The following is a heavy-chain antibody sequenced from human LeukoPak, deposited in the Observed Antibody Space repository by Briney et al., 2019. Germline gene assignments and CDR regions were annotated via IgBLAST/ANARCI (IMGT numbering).Heavy chain of an antibody. J-gene: IGHJ4*02. V-gene: IGHV3-53*01. CDR3: AREQPPGIYFDY. Sequence: PGGSLRLSCAASGFTVSSNYMGWVRQAPGKGLEWVSIIYSGGNTYYADSVKARFTISRDNSKNTVYLQVNSLRAEDTAVYYCAREQPPGIYFDYWGQGTPVTVS. CDR2: IYSGGNT. CDR1: GFTVSSNY. D-gene: IGHD6-13*01.